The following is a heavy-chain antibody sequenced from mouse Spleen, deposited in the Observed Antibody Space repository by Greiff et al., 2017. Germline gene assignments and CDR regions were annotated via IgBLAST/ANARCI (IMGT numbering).Heavy chain of an antibody. J-gene: IGHJ3*01. CDR2: ISYDGSN. Sequence: EVHLVESGPGLVKPSQSLSLTCSVTGYSITSGYYWNWIRQFPGNKLEWMGYISYDGSNNYNPSLKNRISITRDTSKNQFFLKLNSVTTEDTATYYCAREGYYRYDGAWFAYWGQGTLVTVSA. D-gene: IGHD2-14*01. CDR3: AREGYYRYDGAWFAY. V-gene: IGHV3-6*02. CDR1: GYSITSGYY.